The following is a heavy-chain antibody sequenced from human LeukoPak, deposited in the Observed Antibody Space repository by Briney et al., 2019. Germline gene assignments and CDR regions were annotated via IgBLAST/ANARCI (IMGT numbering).Heavy chain of an antibody. D-gene: IGHD2-2*01. CDR3: ARARPGCSSTSCYWPDYYYYYGMDV. CDR1: GFTFSNAW. J-gene: IGHJ6*02. V-gene: IGHV3-33*08. Sequence: GGSLRLSCAASGFTFSNAWMSWVRQAPGKGLEWVAVIWYDGSNKYYADSVKGRFTISRDNSKNTLYLQMNSLRAEDTAVYYCARARPGCSSTSCYWPDYYYYYGMDVWGQGTTVTVSS. CDR2: IWYDGSNK.